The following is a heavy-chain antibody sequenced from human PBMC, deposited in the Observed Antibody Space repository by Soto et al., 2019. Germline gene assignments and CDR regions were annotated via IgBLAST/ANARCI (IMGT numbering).Heavy chain of an antibody. CDR3: ARLRVPAAFDAFDI. D-gene: IGHD2-2*01. CDR1: GGSISSYY. Sequence: PSETLSLTCTVSGGSISSYYWSWIRQPPGKGLEWIGYIYYSGSTNYNPSLKSRVTISVDTSKNQFSLKLSSVTAADTAVYYCARLRVPAAFDAFDIWGQGTMVT. V-gene: IGHV4-59*08. CDR2: IYYSGST. J-gene: IGHJ3*02.